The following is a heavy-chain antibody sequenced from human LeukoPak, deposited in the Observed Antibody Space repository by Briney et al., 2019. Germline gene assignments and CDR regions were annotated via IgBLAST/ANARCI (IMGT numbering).Heavy chain of an antibody. CDR1: GYTFTSYG. J-gene: IGHJ5*02. Sequence: GASVKVSCKASGYTFTSYGISWVRQAPGQGLEWMGWISAYNGNTNYAQKLQGRVTMTTDTSTSTAYMELRSLRSDDTAVYYCARDCGGDCSPNWFDPWGQGTLVTVFS. V-gene: IGHV1-18*01. CDR2: ISAYNGNT. CDR3: ARDCGGDCSPNWFDP. D-gene: IGHD2-21*02.